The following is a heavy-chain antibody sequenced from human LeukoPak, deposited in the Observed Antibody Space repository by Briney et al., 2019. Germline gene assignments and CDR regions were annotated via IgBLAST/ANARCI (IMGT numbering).Heavy chain of an antibody. J-gene: IGHJ5*02. CDR2: IYYSGST. Sequence: SETLSLACTVSGGSISSSSYYWGWIRQPPGKGLEWIGSIYYSGSTYYNPSLKSRVTISVDTSKNQFSLKLSSVTAADTAVYYCARSSGYSSSGGLNWFDTWGQGTLVTVSS. D-gene: IGHD6-13*01. CDR3: ARSSGYSSSGGLNWFDT. V-gene: IGHV4-39*01. CDR1: GGSISSSSYY.